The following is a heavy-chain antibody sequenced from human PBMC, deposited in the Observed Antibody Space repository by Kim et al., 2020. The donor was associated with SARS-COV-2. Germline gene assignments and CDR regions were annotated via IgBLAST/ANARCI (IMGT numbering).Heavy chain of an antibody. CDR2: ISWNSGSI. J-gene: IGHJ3*02. CDR3: AKDINVERWLQLLAFDI. CDR1: GFTFGYYA. V-gene: IGHV3-9*01. Sequence: GGSLRLSCAASGFTFGYYAMHWVRQAPGKGLEWVSGISWNSGSIGYADSVKGRFTISRDNAKNSLYLQMNSLRAEDTALYYCAKDINVERWLQLLAFDIWGQGTMVTVSS. D-gene: IGHD5-12*01.